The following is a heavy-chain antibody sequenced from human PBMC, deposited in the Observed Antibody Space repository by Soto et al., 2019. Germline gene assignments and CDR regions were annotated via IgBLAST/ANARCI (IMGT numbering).Heavy chain of an antibody. J-gene: IGHJ3*02. V-gene: IGHV1-18*01. CDR2: ISAYNGNT. D-gene: IGHD6-13*01. CDR3: ARVGAAAGRGAFDI. CDR1: CYTFTSYG. Sequence: ASVKVSFKASCYTFTSYGISWVRQAPGQGLEWMGWISAYNGNTNYAQKLQGRVTMTTDTSTSTAYMELRSLRSDDTAVYYCARVGAAAGRGAFDIWGQGAMVTVSS.